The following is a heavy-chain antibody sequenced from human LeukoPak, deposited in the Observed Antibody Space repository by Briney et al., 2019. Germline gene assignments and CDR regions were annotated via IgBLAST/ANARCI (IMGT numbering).Heavy chain of an antibody. CDR1: GGSISSYY. Sequence: PSETLSLTCTVSGGSISSYYWSWIRQPPGKGLEWLGYIYYSGSTNNNPSLKSRVTISVDTSKNQFSLKLGSVTAADTAVYYCARASGSDNSSYYYYGMDVWGQGTTVTVSS. CDR3: ARASGSDNSSYYYYGMDV. CDR2: IYYSGST. V-gene: IGHV4-59*01. D-gene: IGHD1-26*01. J-gene: IGHJ6*02.